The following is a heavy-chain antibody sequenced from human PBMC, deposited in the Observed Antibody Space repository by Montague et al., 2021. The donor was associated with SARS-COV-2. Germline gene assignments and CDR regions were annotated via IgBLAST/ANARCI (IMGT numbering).Heavy chain of an antibody. CDR1: GFSLSTSGMC. CDR2: IDWDDDK. Sequence: PALVKPTQTLTLTCTFSGFSLSTSGMCVSWIRQPPGKALEWLTLIDWDDDKYYSTSLKTRLTISKDTSKNQVVLTMTNMDPVDTATYYCARSYGTTVVTRAFDKWGQGTLVTVSS. D-gene: IGHD4-23*01. V-gene: IGHV2-70*01. CDR3: ARSYGTTVVTRAFDK. J-gene: IGHJ4*02.